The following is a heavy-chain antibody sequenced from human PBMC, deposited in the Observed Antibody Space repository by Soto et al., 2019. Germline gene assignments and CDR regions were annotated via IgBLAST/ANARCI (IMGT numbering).Heavy chain of an antibody. CDR3: ARGVSGMITFGGVIVIPYFDY. D-gene: IGHD3-16*02. CDR1: GGSFSGYY. CDR2: INHSGST. V-gene: IGHV4-34*01. Sequence: QVQLQQWGAGLLKPSETLSLTCAVYGGSFSGYYWSWIRQPPGKGLEWIGEINHSGSTNYNPSLKSRVTISVDTSKNQFSLKLSSVTAADTAVYYCARGVSGMITFGGVIVIPYFDYWGQGTLVTVSS. J-gene: IGHJ4*02.